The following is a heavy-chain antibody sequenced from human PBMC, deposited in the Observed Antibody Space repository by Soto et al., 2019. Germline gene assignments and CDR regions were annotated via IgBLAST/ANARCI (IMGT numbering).Heavy chain of an antibody. V-gene: IGHV1-2*02. Sequence: WASVKVSCKASGYTFTGYYIHWVRQAPGQGLEWMGWINPNNGGTNYVQKFQGRVTMTRDTSISTAYMELSRLRSDDTAVYYCARDLPIVGTTTWDYWGQGTLVTVSS. CDR1: GYTFTGYY. D-gene: IGHD1-26*01. J-gene: IGHJ4*02. CDR3: ARDLPIVGTTTWDY. CDR2: INPNNGGT.